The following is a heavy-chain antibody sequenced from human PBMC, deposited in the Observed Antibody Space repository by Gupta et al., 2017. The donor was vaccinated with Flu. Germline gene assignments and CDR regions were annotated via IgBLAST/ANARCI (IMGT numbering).Heavy chain of an antibody. V-gene: IGHV1-18*01. J-gene: IGHJ4*02. CDR3: ARSLGYSSGWSTGSHFDY. Sequence: LVQSGAEVKKPGASVKVSCKASGYTFTSYGISWVRQVPGQGLEWMGWISAYNGNTNYAQKLQGRVTMTTDTSTSTAYMELRSLRSDDTAVYYCARSLGYSSGWSTGSHFDYGGQGTLVTVSS. CDR1: GYTFTSYG. CDR2: ISAYNGNT. D-gene: IGHD6-19*01.